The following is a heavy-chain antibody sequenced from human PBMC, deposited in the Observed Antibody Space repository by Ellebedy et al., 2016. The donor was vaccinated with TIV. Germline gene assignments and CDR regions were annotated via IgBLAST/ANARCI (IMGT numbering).Heavy chain of an antibody. D-gene: IGHD1-1*01. CDR3: ARRPTYGPLEFFDY. CDR1: GYSFISYW. Sequence: GESLKISCKGSGYSFISYWIGWVRQTPGKGLEWMATIYPGDSNTIYSPSFQGQVTISADKSIGTAYLQWSSLKASDSAMYYCARRPTYGPLEFFDYWGQGTLVTVSS. J-gene: IGHJ4*02. CDR2: IYPGDSNT. V-gene: IGHV5-51*01.